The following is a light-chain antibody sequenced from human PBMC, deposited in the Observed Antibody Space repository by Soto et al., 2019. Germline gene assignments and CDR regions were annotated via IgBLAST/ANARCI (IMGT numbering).Light chain of an antibody. J-gene: IGKJ1*01. V-gene: IGKV1-39*01. CDR1: QNINMY. CDR3: QQSYVMPRT. CDR2: GAS. Sequence: DIQMTQSPSSLSASIGDRVTITCRASQNINMYLNWYQQTPGKAPRLLMFGASSLTSGVPSRFSGSGSGTDFTLTISSLQPEDFATYYCQQSYVMPRTFGQGTKVEVK.